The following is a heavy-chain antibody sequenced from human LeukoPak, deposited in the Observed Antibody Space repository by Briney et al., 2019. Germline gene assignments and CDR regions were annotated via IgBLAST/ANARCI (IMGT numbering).Heavy chain of an antibody. CDR1: GFTFSNSA. D-gene: IGHD1-1*01. CDR3: VRGWQELRS. CDR2: ITGGSDNS. J-gene: IGHJ1*01. Sequence: GGSLRLSCAASGFTFSNSAMTWVRQAPGKGLEWLSSITGGSDNSEYADSVKGRFSISRDNSKNTLFLQMSSLTAEDTAVYYCVRGWQELRSWGQGTLVTVSS. V-gene: IGHV3-23*01.